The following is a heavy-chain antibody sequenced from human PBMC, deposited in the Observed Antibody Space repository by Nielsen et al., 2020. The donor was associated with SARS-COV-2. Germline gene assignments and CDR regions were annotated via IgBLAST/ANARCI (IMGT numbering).Heavy chain of an antibody. CDR2: INPGGGST. J-gene: IGHJ4*02. D-gene: IGHD5-18*01. CDR1: GYNFINYY. Sequence: ASVKVSCKASGYNFINYYIHWVRQAPGQGLEWMGIINPGGGSTSYAEKFQGRITVTRDSSTSTVFMELKSLTSEDTANYYCAREGLGDISGYPGDYWGQGTLVTVSS. V-gene: IGHV1-46*01. CDR3: AREGLGDISGYPGDY.